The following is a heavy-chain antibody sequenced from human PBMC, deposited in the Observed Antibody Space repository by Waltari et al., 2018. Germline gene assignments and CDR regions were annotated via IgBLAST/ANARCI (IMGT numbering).Heavy chain of an antibody. V-gene: IGHV1-2*02. D-gene: IGHD6-13*01. Sequence: QVQLVQSGAEMKRPGASVTVSCKASGYTFADFYIHWVRQAPGQGFEWMGWVSPKNGVTNYVPKFQGRVTMTRDTSINTVYMELRRLTSDDTAVYFCVRDLAQQLYDYWGQGTLVTVSS. CDR2: VSPKNGVT. CDR1: GYTFADFY. J-gene: IGHJ4*02. CDR3: VRDLAQQLYDY.